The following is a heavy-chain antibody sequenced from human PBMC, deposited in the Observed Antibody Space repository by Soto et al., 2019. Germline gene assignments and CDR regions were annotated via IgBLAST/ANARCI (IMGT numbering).Heavy chain of an antibody. Sequence: QVQLVQSGAEVKKPGSSVKVSCKASGGTFSSYAISWVRQAPGQGLEWMVGIIPIFGTANYAQKFQGRVTITADESTSTAYMELSSLRSDDTAVYYCAREGYCISTICYSVPYYYYYGMDVCGQGTTVTVSS. CDR1: GGTFSSYA. CDR3: AREGYCISTICYSVPYYYYYGMDV. D-gene: IGHD2-2*01. V-gene: IGHV1-69*12. J-gene: IGHJ6*02. CDR2: IIPIFGTA.